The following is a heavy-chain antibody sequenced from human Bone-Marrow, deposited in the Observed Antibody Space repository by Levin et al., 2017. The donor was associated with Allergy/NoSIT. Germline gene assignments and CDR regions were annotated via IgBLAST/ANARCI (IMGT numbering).Heavy chain of an antibody. Sequence: SETLSLTCTVSGASISNSNCYWSWIRQHPGKGLEWIGYIHYRGSTYYNPSLNSRVTISVDTSQNQFSLKLKSVTDADTAVHFCARLCGDHFDVWGQGTLVAVSS. J-gene: IGHJ4*02. V-gene: IGHV4-31*03. CDR1: GASISNSNCY. CDR2: IHYRGST. D-gene: IGHD4-17*01. CDR3: ARLCGDHFDV.